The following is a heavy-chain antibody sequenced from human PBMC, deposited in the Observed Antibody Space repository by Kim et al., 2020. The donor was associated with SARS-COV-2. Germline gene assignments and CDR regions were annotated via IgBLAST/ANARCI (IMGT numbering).Heavy chain of an antibody. D-gene: IGHD6-19*01. CDR3: ASGKWLVVVY. J-gene: IGHJ4*02. Sequence: SETLSLTCAVYGGSFSGYYWSWIHQPPGKGLEWIGEINHSGSTNYNPSLKSRVTISVDTSKNQFSLKLSSVTAADTAVYYCASGKWLVVVYWGQGTLVTVSS. CDR2: INHSGST. CDR1: GGSFSGYY. V-gene: IGHV4-34*01.